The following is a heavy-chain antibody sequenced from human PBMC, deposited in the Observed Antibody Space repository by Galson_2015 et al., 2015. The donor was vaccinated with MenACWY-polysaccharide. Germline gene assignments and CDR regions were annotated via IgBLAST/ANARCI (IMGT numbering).Heavy chain of an antibody. V-gene: IGHV1-58*01. D-gene: IGHD6-6*01. CDR2: IVAGSGNT. CDR3: AADPEYSSSSLRDRLDY. J-gene: IGHJ4*02. Sequence: SVKVSCKASGFTFTSSAVQWVRQARGQRLEWIGWIVAGSGNTNYAQNFQERVTITRDMSTSTAYMELSSLRSEDTAVYYCAADPEYSSSSLRDRLDYWGQGTLVTVSS. CDR1: GFTFTSSA.